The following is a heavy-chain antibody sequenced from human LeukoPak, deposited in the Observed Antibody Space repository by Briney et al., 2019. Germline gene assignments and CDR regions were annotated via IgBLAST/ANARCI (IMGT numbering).Heavy chain of an antibody. CDR2: FDPEDGET. CDR1: GYTLTELS. CDR3: ARDRGYGSGSQALYYFDY. V-gene: IGHV1-24*01. D-gene: IGHD3-10*01. J-gene: IGHJ4*02. Sequence: ASVKVSCKVSGYTLTELSMHWVRQAPGRGLEWMGGFDPEDGETIYAQKFQGRVTMTEDTSTDTAYMELSSLRAEDTAVYYCARDRGYGSGSQALYYFDYWGQGTLVTVSS.